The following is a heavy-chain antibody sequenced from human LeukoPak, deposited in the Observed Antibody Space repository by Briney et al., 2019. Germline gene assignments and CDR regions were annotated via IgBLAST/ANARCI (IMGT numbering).Heavy chain of an antibody. CDR2: ISGYDGGT. J-gene: IGHJ4*02. D-gene: IGHD1-20*01. Sequence: ASVKVSCKPSGYILTNYGISWVRQAPGQGLEWMGWISGYDGGTNYAQKLQGRVTMTTDTSTSTTYMELRGLRSEDTAVYYCASRITGTEYYFDYWGQGTLVTVSS. CDR1: GYILTNYG. CDR3: ASRITGTEYYFDY. V-gene: IGHV1-18*01.